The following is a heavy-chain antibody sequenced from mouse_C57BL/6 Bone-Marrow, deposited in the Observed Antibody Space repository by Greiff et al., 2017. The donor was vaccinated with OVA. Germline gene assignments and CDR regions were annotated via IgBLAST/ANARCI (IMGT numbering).Heavy chain of an antibody. V-gene: IGHV14-4*01. D-gene: IGHD2-1*01. CDR1: GFNIKDDY. J-gene: IGHJ2*01. CDR2: IDPENGDT. CDR3: TSYGNFDY. Sequence: EVQLQQSGAELVRPGASVKLSCTASGFNIKDDYMHWVKQRPEQGLEWIGWIDPENGDTEYASKFQGKATITAAKSSNTDYLQLSSLTSEDTAVYYCTSYGNFDYWGQGTTLTVSS.